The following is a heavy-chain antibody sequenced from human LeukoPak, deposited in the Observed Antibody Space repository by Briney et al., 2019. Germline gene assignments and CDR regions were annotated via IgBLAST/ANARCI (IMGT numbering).Heavy chain of an antibody. CDR2: IYPRDGST. D-gene: IGHD5-12*01. J-gene: IGHJ6*02. Sequence: ASVKVSCKASGYTFTSNYIHWVRQAPGQGLEWMGMIYPRDGSTSYAQKFQGRVTITRDTSASTAYMELSSLRSEDTAVYYCARLLARGYSGYDRTTVTTFGVEVAGYYYGMDVWGQGTTVTVSS. CDR1: GYTFTSNY. V-gene: IGHV1-46*01. CDR3: ARLLARGYSGYDRTTVTTFGVEVAGYYYGMDV.